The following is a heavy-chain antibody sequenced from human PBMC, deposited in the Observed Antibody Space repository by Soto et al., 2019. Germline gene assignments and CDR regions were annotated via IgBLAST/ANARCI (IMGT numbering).Heavy chain of an antibody. Sequence: EVQLVESGGGLVQPGGSLRLSCAASGFTFSDYWMHWVRQAPGKGLVWVSRIKGDASSIAYADSVRGRFTISRDNAKNTLYLQTNRLRAEDTAVYYCARGLRGYYGKDVWGQGTTVTVSS. CDR2: IKGDASSI. CDR3: ARGLRGYYGKDV. V-gene: IGHV3-74*01. J-gene: IGHJ6*02. D-gene: IGHD4-17*01. CDR1: GFTFSDYW.